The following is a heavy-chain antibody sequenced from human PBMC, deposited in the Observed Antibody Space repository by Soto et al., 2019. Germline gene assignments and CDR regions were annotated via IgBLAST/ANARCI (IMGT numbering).Heavy chain of an antibody. Sequence: QVQLVQSGAEVKKPGASVKVSCKASGYTFTSYGISWVRQAPGQGLEWMGWISAYNGNTNYAQKLQGRVTMTTDTPTSTAYMELRSLRSDDTAVYYCARLLVGVSYGPENQYWGQGTMVTVSS. V-gene: IGHV1-18*04. D-gene: IGHD5-18*01. CDR3: ARLLVGVSYGPENQY. J-gene: IGHJ3*01. CDR1: GYTFTSYG. CDR2: ISAYNGNT.